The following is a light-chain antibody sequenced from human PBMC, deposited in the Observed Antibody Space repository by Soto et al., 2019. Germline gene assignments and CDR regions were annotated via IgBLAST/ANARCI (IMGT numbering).Light chain of an antibody. J-gene: IGKJ1*01. Sequence: DIQMTQSPPSLSASVGDRVTITCRASHYISSYLNWYQQKPGKAPKLLIYASSSLQSRVPSSFSGSGSGTDFTLTISSLQPEDFAAYYCQQSYSTPWTFGQGTKVEIK. CDR1: HYISSY. CDR2: ASS. CDR3: QQSYSTPWT. V-gene: IGKV1-39*01.